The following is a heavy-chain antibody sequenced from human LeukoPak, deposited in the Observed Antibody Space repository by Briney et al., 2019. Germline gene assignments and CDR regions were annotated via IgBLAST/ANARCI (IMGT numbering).Heavy chain of an antibody. CDR3: ARVGSSSGWSNLHYYGMDV. Sequence: GGSLRLSCAASGFTFSSYSMNWVRQAPGKGLEWVSSISSSSYIYYADSVKGRFTISRDNAKNSLYLQMNSLRAEDTAVYYCARVGSSSGWSNLHYYGMDVWGQGTTVTVSS. J-gene: IGHJ6*02. D-gene: IGHD6-19*01. CDR2: ISSSSYI. CDR1: GFTFSSYS. V-gene: IGHV3-21*01.